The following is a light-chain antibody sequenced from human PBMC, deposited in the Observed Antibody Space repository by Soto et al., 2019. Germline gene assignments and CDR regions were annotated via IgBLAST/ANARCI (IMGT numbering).Light chain of an antibody. CDR2: DAS. CDR1: QNVSSN. J-gene: IGKJ1*01. CDR3: QQYCSSPRT. V-gene: IGKV3D-20*01. Sequence: EILITQSPAPLSVSPGERASLFWRASQNVSSNLAWYQQKPGLAPTLLLYDASSRDPGVPDRFSGSGSGTDFTLTINSLQPEDFAVYYCQQYCSSPRTFGQGTKVDIK.